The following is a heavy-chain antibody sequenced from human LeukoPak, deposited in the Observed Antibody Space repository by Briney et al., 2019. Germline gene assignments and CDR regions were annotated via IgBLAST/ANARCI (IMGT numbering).Heavy chain of an antibody. CDR3: ARAGHDCGFDP. V-gene: IGHV3-21*01. CDR1: GFTFSSHS. CDR2: ISSSSSYI. D-gene: IGHD2-21*02. Sequence: GGSLRLSCAASGFTFSSHSMNWVRQAPGKGLEWVSSISSSSSYIYYADSVKGRFTISRDNAKNSLYLQMNSLGAEVTAVYYCARAGHDCGFDPWGQGTLVAVSS. J-gene: IGHJ5*02.